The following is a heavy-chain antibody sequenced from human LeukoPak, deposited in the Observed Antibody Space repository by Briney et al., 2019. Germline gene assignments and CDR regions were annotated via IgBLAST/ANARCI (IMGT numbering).Heavy chain of an antibody. J-gene: IGHJ6*03. Sequence: SETLSLTCSVSGGAIISYCWSWIRQPAGKGPEWIGRISPTGNTDYNPSLKTRVTMSTDLSKKQFSLRLRSVTAADTAVYYCARLKFYDSTGYSPGYYMDVWGKGTAVTVSS. CDR1: GGAIISYC. V-gene: IGHV4-4*07. CDR2: ISPTGNT. D-gene: IGHD3-22*01. CDR3: ARLKFYDSTGYSPGYYMDV.